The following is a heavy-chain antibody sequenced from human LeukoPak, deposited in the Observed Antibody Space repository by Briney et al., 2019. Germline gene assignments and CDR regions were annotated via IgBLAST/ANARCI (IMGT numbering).Heavy chain of an antibody. Sequence: PGQSLRLSCAASGFTFSTYWMSWVRQAPGKGLEWVASVKQEGNEKYYVDSVKGRFTISRDNAKNSLYLQMNSLRAEDTAVYYCARDRGWDTAMSRTYYFDYWGQGTLVTVSS. CDR1: GFTFSTYW. V-gene: IGHV3-7*01. CDR3: ARDRGWDTAMSRTYYFDY. D-gene: IGHD5-18*01. CDR2: VKQEGNEK. J-gene: IGHJ4*02.